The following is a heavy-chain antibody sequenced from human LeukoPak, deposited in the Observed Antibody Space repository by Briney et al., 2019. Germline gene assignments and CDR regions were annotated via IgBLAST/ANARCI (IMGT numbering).Heavy chain of an antibody. CDR3: ARVKTAEWLPYYYYYYMDV. Sequence: PSETLSLTCAVYGGSFSGYYWSWIRQPPGKGLEWIGEINHSGSTNYNPSLKSRVTISVDTSKNQFSLKLSSVTAADTAVYYCARVKTAEWLPYYYYYYMDVWGKGTTVTVSS. J-gene: IGHJ6*03. V-gene: IGHV4-34*01. D-gene: IGHD3-3*01. CDR2: INHSGST. CDR1: GGSFSGYY.